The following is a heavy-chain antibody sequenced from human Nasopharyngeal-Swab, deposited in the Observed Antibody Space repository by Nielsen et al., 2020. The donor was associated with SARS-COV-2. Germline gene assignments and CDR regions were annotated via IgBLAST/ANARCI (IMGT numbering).Heavy chain of an antibody. CDR2: IIPIFGTA. V-gene: IGHV1-69*06. D-gene: IGHD3-3*01. CDR1: GGFFSSYA. Sequence: SAKVSCKASGGFFSSYAIRWVRHAPRQGLEWMGGIIPIFGTANYAQKFQGRVTITADKSTSTAYMELRSLRSEDTAVYYCARDKGLRFLEWLPLKGFTGWFDPWGQGTLVTVSS. J-gene: IGHJ5*02. CDR3: ARDKGLRFLEWLPLKGFTGWFDP.